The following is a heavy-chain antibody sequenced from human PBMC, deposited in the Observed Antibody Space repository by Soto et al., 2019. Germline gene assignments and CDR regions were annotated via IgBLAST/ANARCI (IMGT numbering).Heavy chain of an antibody. CDR1: GGSISSYY. V-gene: IGHV4-59*01. Sequence: SETLSLTCTVSGGSISSYYWSWIRQPPGKGLECIGYIYYSGSTNYNPSLKSRVTISVVTSKNQFSLKLSSVTAADTAVYYCAREAVAEDAFDIWGQGTMVTVSS. D-gene: IGHD6-19*01. CDR2: IYYSGST. CDR3: AREAVAEDAFDI. J-gene: IGHJ3*02.